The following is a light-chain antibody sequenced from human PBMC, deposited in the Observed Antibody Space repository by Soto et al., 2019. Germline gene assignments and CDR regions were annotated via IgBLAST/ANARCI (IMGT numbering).Light chain of an antibody. V-gene: IGKV3-20*01. CDR2: GAS. CDR1: QSVSSRY. Sequence: EIVLTQSPGTPSLSPDERATLSCRASQSVSSRYLAWYQQKPGQAPRLLIYGASTMDVGIPDMFSGSGSGARFTLTITRLEPKDYAVYHCQQYDESLFTFEPGAKVDVK. J-gene: IGKJ3*01. CDR3: QQYDESLFT.